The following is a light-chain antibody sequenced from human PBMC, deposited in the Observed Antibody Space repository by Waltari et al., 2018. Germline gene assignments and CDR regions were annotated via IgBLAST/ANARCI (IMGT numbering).Light chain of an antibody. J-gene: IGKJ3*01. CDR3: MQALQTPPT. CDR1: QGLLHNNGNNY. Sequence: EIVMTQSPLSLPVTPGEPASISCRSSQGLLHNNGNNYLDWYVQKPGQSPQVLIYLGSNRASGVPDRFSGSGSGTDFTLKISRVEAEDVGIYYCMQALQTPPTFGPGTKVDIK. CDR2: LGS. V-gene: IGKV2-28*01.